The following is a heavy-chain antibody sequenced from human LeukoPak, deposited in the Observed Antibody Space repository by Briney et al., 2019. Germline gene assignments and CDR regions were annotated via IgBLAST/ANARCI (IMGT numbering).Heavy chain of an antibody. CDR1: GFNFSTYG. CDR3: AKPHFDD. Sequence: PGGSLRLSCTASGFNFSTYGMHWVRQAPGKGLEWISSISGSGDNTYYADSVKGRFTISRDNSKNTLYLQMNSLRAGDTAVYYCAKPHFDDWGQGTLVTVSS. J-gene: IGHJ4*02. CDR2: ISGSGDNT. V-gene: IGHV3-23*01.